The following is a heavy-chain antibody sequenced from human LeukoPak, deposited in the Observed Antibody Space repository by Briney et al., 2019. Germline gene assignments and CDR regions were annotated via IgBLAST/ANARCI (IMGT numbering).Heavy chain of an antibody. J-gene: IGHJ4*02. V-gene: IGHV3-23*01. CDR1: GFTFSDYY. Sequence: GGSLRLSCAASGFTFSDYYMSWIRQAPGKGLEWVSAISGSGGSTYYADSVKGRFTISRDNSKNTLYLQMNSLRAEDTAVYYCAKDTAVVDFDYWGQGTLVTVSS. CDR3: AKDTAVVDFDY. D-gene: IGHD5-18*01. CDR2: ISGSGGST.